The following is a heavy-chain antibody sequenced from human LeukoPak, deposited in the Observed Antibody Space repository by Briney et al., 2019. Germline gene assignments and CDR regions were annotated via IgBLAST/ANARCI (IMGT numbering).Heavy chain of an antibody. J-gene: IGHJ2*01. Sequence: SETLSLTCTVSGGSISSSSYYWGWIRQPPGKGLEWIGYIYHSGSTYYNPSLKSRVTISVDRSKNQFSLKLSSVTAADTAVYYCASVLRLNSSGWSSPVWYFDLWGRGTLVTVSS. V-gene: IGHV4-39*07. D-gene: IGHD6-19*01. CDR3: ASVLRLNSSGWSSPVWYFDL. CDR1: GGSISSSSYY. CDR2: IYHSGST.